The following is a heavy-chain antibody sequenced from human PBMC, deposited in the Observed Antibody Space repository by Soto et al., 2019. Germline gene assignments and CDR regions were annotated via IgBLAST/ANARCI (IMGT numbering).Heavy chain of an antibody. CDR1: GFTFSNYA. J-gene: IGHJ4*02. V-gene: IGHV3-23*01. Sequence: GGSLRLSCTASGFTFSNYAMSWVRQAPGKGLEWVSAISATGGSTYYADSVRGRLTISRDISKNTLYLQMNSLRAEDTAVYYCAKDGGDILTGYYCYFDYWGQGTLVTVSS. CDR3: AKDGGDILTGYYCYFDY. D-gene: IGHD3-9*01. CDR2: ISATGGST.